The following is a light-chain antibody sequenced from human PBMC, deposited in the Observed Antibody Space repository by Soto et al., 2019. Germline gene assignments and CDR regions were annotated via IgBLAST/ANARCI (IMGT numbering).Light chain of an antibody. CDR2: SAS. J-gene: IGKJ2*01. V-gene: IGKV3-20*01. CDR1: QSVRSSQ. Sequence: EIVLTQSPGTLSLSPGERASLSCRASQSVRSSQFAWYQHKPGQAPRLLIYSASSRATGIPDRFSGSGSGTDFPLTISRREPEDFAVYYCQQYENSPPYTFGQGTKLEIK. CDR3: QQYENSPPYT.